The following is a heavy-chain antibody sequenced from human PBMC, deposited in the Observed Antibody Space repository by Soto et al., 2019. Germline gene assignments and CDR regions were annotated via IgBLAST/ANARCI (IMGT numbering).Heavy chain of an antibody. V-gene: IGHV3-48*03. Sequence: GGSLRLSCAASGFTFSSYEMNWVRQAPGKGLEWVSYISSSGSTIYYADSVKGRFTISRDNAKNSLYLQMNSLRAEDTAVYYCERVGSGYYYYGMDVWGQGTTVTVSS. CDR2: ISSSGSTI. J-gene: IGHJ6*02. CDR3: ERVGSGYYYYGMDV. D-gene: IGHD2-15*01. CDR1: GFTFSSYE.